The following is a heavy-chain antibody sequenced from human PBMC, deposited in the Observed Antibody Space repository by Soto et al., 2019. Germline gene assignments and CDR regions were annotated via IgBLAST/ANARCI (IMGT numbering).Heavy chain of an antibody. CDR1: GYTFTSYG. CDR3: ATRSPAFDY. J-gene: IGHJ4*02. Sequence: VKVSCKASGYTFTSYGISWVRQAPGQGLEWMGWISTYKGNTNYAQKFQGRVTMTTDTSTSTAYMELRSLRSDDTAVYYCATRSPAFDYWGQGTPVTVSS. V-gene: IGHV1-18*01. CDR2: ISTYKGNT.